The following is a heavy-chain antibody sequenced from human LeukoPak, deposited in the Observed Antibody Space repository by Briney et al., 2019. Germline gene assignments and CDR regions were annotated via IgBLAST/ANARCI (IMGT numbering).Heavy chain of an antibody. Sequence: GGSLRLSCAASGFTFSSYWMSWVRQAPGKGLEWVANIKQDGSEKYYVDSVKGRFTISRDNAKNSLYLQMNSLRAEDTAVYYCARDPVVTAIHNYYYGMDVWGQGTTVTVSS. D-gene: IGHD2-21*02. CDR2: IKQDGSEK. V-gene: IGHV3-7*01. CDR3: ARDPVVTAIHNYYYGMDV. J-gene: IGHJ6*02. CDR1: GFTFSSYW.